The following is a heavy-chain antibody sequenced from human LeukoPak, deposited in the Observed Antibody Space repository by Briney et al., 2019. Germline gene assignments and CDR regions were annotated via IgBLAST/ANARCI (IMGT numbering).Heavy chain of an antibody. Sequence: SQTLSLTCTVSGGSISSGSYYWSWIRQPAGKGLEWIGRIYTSGSTKYNPSLKSRVTISVDTSKNQFSLKLSSVTAADTAVYYCAREVWSSGFVGSDYWGQGTLVTVSS. CDR3: AREVWSSGFVGSDY. V-gene: IGHV4-61*02. CDR2: IYTSGST. D-gene: IGHD3-22*01. J-gene: IGHJ4*02. CDR1: GGSISSGSYY.